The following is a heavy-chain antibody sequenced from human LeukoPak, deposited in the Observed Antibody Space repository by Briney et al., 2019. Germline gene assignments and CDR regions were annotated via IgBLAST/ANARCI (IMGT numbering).Heavy chain of an antibody. CDR2: INPNSGGT. V-gene: IGHV1-2*02. Sequence: ASVKVSCKASGYTFTGYYMHWVRQAPGQGLEWMGWINPNSGGTNYAQKFQGRVTMTRDTSISTAYMELSRLRSDDTAVYYCARDQSLTGDDGWFDPLGQGTLVTVSS. D-gene: IGHD7-27*01. CDR3: ARDQSLTGDDGWFDP. J-gene: IGHJ5*02. CDR1: GYTFTGYY.